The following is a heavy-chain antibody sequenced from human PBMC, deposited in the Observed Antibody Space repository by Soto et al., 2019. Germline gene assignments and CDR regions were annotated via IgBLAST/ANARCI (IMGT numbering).Heavy chain of an antibody. J-gene: IGHJ4*02. D-gene: IGHD5-18*01. CDR1: GGTFSSYA. CDR3: AREYRGYSYGSTFDY. V-gene: IGHV1-69*12. Sequence: QVQLVQSGAEVKKPGSSVKVSCKASGGTFSSYAISWVRQAPGQGLEWMGGIIPIFGTANYAQKFQGRVTIXVDXSXITAYMELSSLRSEDTAVYYCAREYRGYSYGSTFDYWGQGTLVTVSS. CDR2: IIPIFGTA.